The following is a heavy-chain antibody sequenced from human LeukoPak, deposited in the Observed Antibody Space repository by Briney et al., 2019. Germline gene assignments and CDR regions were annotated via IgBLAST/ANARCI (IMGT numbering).Heavy chain of an antibody. V-gene: IGHV4-39*01. CDR3: ARHTDTAMGPRTVDY. J-gene: IGHJ4*02. D-gene: IGHD5-18*01. Sequence: SETLSLTCTVSGGSISSSSYYWGWIRQPPGKGLEWIGSIYYSRSTYYNPSLKSRVTISVDTSKNQFSLKLSSVTAADTAVYYCARHTDTAMGPRTVDYWGQGTLVTVSS. CDR1: GGSISSSSYY. CDR2: IYYSRST.